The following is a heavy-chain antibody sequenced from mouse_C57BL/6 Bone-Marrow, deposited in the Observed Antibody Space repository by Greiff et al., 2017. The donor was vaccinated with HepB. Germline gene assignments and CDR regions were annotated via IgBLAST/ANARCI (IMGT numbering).Heavy chain of an antibody. CDR2: ISSGSSTI. J-gene: IGHJ1*03. CDR1: GFTFSDYG. V-gene: IGHV5-17*01. CDR3: ARRRGDWYFDV. Sequence: EVKLMESGGGLVKPGGSLKLSCAASGFTFSDYGMHWVRQAPEKGLEWVAYISSGSSTIYYADTVKGRFTISRDNAKNTLFLQMTSLRSEDTAMYYCARRRGDWYFDVWGTGTTVTVSS.